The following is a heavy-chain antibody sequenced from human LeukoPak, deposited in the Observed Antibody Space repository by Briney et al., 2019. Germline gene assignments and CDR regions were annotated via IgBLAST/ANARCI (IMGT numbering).Heavy chain of an antibody. V-gene: IGHV3-21*01. CDR2: ISSSSSYI. D-gene: IGHD3-10*01. Sequence: GGSLRLSCAASRFTFSSYSMNWVRQAPGKGLEWVSSISSSSSYIYYADSVKGRFTISRDNAKNSLYLQMNSLRAEDTAVYYCAKDSAFYYIDVWGKGTTVIISS. CDR3: AKDSAFYYIDV. J-gene: IGHJ6*03. CDR1: RFTFSSYS.